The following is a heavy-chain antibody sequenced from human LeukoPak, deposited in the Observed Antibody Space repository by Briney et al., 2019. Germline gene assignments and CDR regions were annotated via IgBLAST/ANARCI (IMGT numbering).Heavy chain of an antibody. CDR2: IYPGDSDT. D-gene: IGHD6-13*01. CDR3: ARQGSSWSPYFDY. Sequence: GESPKISCKGSGYSFTSYWIGWVRQMPGKGLEWMGIIYPGDSDTRYSPSFQGQVTISADKSISTAYLQWSSLKASDTAMYYCARQGSSWSPYFDYWGQGTLVTVSS. J-gene: IGHJ4*02. V-gene: IGHV5-51*01. CDR1: GYSFTSYW.